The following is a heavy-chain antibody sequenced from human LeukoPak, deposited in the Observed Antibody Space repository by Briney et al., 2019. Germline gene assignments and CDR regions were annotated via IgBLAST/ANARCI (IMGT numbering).Heavy chain of an antibody. CDR2: IIPILGIA. CDR3: ARVFGYSSSWYDDY. D-gene: IGHD6-13*01. Sequence: SVKVSCKASGGTFSSYAISWVRQAPGQGLEWMGRIIPILGIANYAQKFQGRVTITADKSTSTAYMELSSLRSEDTAVYYCARVFGYSSSWYDDYWGQGTLVTVSS. CDR1: GGTFSSYA. J-gene: IGHJ4*02. V-gene: IGHV1-69*04.